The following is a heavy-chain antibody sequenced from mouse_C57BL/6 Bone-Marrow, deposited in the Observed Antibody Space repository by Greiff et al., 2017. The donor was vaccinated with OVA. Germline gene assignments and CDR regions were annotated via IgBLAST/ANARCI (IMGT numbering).Heavy chain of an antibody. J-gene: IGHJ4*01. CDR1: GFTFSSYG. Sequence: EVQLQESGGDLVKPGGSLKLSCAASGFTFSSYGMSWVRQTPDKRLEWVATISSGGSYTYYPYRVKGRFTISRDNAKNTLYLQMSSLKSEDTAMYYCANYDYDGAMDYWGQGTSVTVSS. CDR3: ANYDYDGAMDY. D-gene: IGHD2-4*01. CDR2: ISSGGSYT. V-gene: IGHV5-6*01.